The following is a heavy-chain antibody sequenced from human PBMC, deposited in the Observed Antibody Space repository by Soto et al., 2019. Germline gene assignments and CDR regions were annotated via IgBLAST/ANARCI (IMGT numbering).Heavy chain of an antibody. CDR2: ISSSSSYI. CDR3: ARDYSGWYPYYYYYGMDV. CDR1: GFTFSSYS. V-gene: IGHV3-21*01. J-gene: IGHJ6*02. Sequence: EVQLVESGGGLVKPGGSLRLSCAASGFTFSSYSMNWVRQAPGKGLEWVSSISSSSSYIYYADSVKGRFTISRDNAKNSLYLQMNSLRAEDTAVYYCARDYSGWYPYYYYYGMDVWGQGTTVTVSS. D-gene: IGHD6-19*01.